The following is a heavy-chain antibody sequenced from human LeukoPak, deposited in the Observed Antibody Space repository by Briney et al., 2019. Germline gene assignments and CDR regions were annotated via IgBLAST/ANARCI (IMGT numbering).Heavy chain of an antibody. CDR1: GYTFTSYY. J-gene: IGHJ4*02. CDR2: INPSGGST. V-gene: IGHV1-46*01. Sequence: ASVEVSCKASGYTFTSYYMHWVRQAPGQGLEWMGIINPSGGSTSYAQKFQGRVTMTRDMSTSTVYMELSSLRSEDTAVYYCARDLEGYSYGLDWGQGTLVAVSS. CDR3: ARDLEGYSYGLD. D-gene: IGHD5-18*01.